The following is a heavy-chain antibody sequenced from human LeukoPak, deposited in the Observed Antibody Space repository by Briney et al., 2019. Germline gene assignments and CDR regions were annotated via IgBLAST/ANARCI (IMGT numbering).Heavy chain of an antibody. Sequence: PGGSLRLSCAASGFTFSSYSMNWVRQAPGKGLEWVSSIRSSSSYIYYADSVKGRFTISRDNAKNSLCLQMNSLRAEDTAVYYCARDLKASFDYWGQGTLVTVSS. CDR1: GFTFSSYS. CDR2: IRSSSSYI. CDR3: ARDLKASFDY. V-gene: IGHV3-21*01. J-gene: IGHJ4*02.